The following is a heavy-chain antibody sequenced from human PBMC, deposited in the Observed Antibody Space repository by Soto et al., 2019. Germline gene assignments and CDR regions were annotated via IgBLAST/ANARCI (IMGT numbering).Heavy chain of an antibody. D-gene: IGHD2-8*01. CDR2: IFHSGNT. CDR1: SGSIDTTNW. J-gene: IGHJ6*02. CDR3: ARRTWGMDV. Sequence: QVQLQESGPGLVKPSGTLSLTCAVSSGSIDTTNWWSWVHQPPGKGLEWIGEIFHSGNTYYNPSRARRDTITVDTSKNQFAMNQTSVAAADTAVYYCARRTWGMDVWGQGTTVTVSS. V-gene: IGHV4-4*02.